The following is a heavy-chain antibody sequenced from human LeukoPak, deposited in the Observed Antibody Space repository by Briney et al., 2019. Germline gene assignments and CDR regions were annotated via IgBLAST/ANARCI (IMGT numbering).Heavy chain of an antibody. CDR1: GFTFSDYY. V-gene: IGHV3-11*04. Sequence: GGSLRLSCAASGFTFSDYYMSWIRQAPGKGLEWVSYISSSGSTIYYADSVKGRFTISRDNAKNSLYLQMNSLRAEDTAVYYCARVGGTYYDFWSGYHPFDYWGQGTLVTVSS. CDR2: ISSSGSTI. D-gene: IGHD3-3*01. J-gene: IGHJ4*02. CDR3: ARVGGTYYDFWSGYHPFDY.